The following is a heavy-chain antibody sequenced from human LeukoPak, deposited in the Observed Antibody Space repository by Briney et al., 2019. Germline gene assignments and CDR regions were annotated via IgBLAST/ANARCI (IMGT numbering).Heavy chain of an antibody. CDR1: GFTFNSHH. CDR3: ARQSLGASGLDH. D-gene: IGHD1-26*01. CDR2: APHDGTSP. J-gene: IGHJ4*02. V-gene: IGHV3-30*03. Sequence: GRSLRLSCAVSGFTFNSHHMHWVRQAPNKGLDWVAVAPHDGTSPSHAASVNGRFTISRDNSEDTVFLQMDSLRVDDTAIYYCARQSLGASGLDHWGQGVLVTVS.